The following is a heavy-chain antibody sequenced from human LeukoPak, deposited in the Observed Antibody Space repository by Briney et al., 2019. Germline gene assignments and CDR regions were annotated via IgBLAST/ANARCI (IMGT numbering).Heavy chain of an antibody. D-gene: IGHD5-18*01. CDR2: ISSNGGST. CDR3: ARGPGYSYGHCFDY. Sequence: GGSLRLSCAASGFTFSSYAMHWVRQAPGKGLEYVSAISSNGGSTYYANSVKGRFTISRDNSKNTLYLQMGSLRAEDMAVYYCARGPGYSYGHCFDYWGQGTLVTVSS. CDR1: GFTFSSYA. J-gene: IGHJ4*02. V-gene: IGHV3-64*01.